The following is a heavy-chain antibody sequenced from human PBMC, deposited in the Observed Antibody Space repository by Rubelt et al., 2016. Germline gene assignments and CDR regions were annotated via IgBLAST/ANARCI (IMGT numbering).Heavy chain of an antibody. Sequence: QVQLQQWGAGLLKPSETLSLTCAVYGGSFSGYYWSWIRQPPGKGLEWIGRIYYSGSTYYNPSPKGLVTISVDTSKNQFALKLSSVTAADTAVYYCAYYCDSSGWVYWGQGTLVTVSS. CDR3: AYYCDSSGWVY. J-gene: IGHJ4*02. D-gene: IGHD3-22*01. CDR2: IYYSGST. V-gene: IGHV4-34*01. CDR1: GGSFSGYY.